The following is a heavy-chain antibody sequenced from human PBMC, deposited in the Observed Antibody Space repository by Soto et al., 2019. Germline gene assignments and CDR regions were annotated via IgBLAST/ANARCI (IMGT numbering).Heavy chain of an antibody. CDR3: ARVGEYCSGGSCSSSPLYYFDY. CDR1: GYTFTSYG. D-gene: IGHD2-15*01. CDR2: ISAYNGNT. Sequence: ASVKVSCKASGYTFTSYGISWVRQAPGQGLEWMGWISAYNGNTNYAQELQGRVTMTTDTSTSTAYMELRSLRSDDTAVYYCARVGEYCSGGSCSSSPLYYFDYWGRGTLVAVSS. J-gene: IGHJ4*02. V-gene: IGHV1-18*01.